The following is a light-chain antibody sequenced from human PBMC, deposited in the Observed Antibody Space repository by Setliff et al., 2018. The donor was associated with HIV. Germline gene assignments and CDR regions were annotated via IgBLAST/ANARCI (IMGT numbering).Light chain of an antibody. Sequence: QSALTQPASVSRSPGQSISLSCTGTSADIGNYSLVSWYQHHPGKAPKLIIYEVNKRPSGVSNRFSGSKSGNIASLTISGLQAEDEADYYCCSYARTGPYLFGTGTKVT. J-gene: IGLJ1*01. CDR2: EVN. CDR3: CSYARTGPYL. V-gene: IGLV2-23*02. CDR1: SADIGNYSL.